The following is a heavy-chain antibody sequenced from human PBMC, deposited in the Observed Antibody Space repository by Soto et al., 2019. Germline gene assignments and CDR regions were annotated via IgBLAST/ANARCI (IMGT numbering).Heavy chain of an antibody. CDR3: ARDPVLAFVAAYYFDY. V-gene: IGHV3-30*09. CDR2: ISYDGSNK. Sequence: QVQLVESGGGVVQPGRSLRLSCAASGFTFSSYAMHWVRQAPGKGLEWVAVISYDGSNKYYADSVKGRFAISRDNSKNTQYLQMNSLRAEDTAAYYCARDPVLAFVAAYYFDYWGQGTLVTVSS. J-gene: IGHJ4*02. D-gene: IGHD6-19*01. CDR1: GFTFSSYA.